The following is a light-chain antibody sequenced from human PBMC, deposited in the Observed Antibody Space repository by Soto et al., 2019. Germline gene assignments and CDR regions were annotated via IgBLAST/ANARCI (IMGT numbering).Light chain of an antibody. J-gene: IGKJ2*01. Sequence: DIQMTQSPSTLSASVGDRVTITCRASQSISSWLAWYQQKPGKAPKVLIYAASTLESGVPSRYSGSGSGTEFALTISSLQPDDFATYYCQQYNSYPYTFGQGTKLEIK. CDR2: AAS. V-gene: IGKV1-5*03. CDR1: QSISSW. CDR3: QQYNSYPYT.